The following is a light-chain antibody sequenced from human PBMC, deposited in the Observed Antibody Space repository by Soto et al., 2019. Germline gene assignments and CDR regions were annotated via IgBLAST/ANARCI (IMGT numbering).Light chain of an antibody. V-gene: IGLV1-40*01. Sequence: QSALTQPPSVSGAPGQRVTISCNGTSSYIGAGYDVHWYQQLPGTAPKLLIYGNSNRPSGVPDRFSGSKSGTSVSLAITGLQAEDEADYYCQSYDSSLSGSVFGGGTKLTVL. CDR3: QSYDSSLSGSV. CDR1: SSYIGAGYD. J-gene: IGLJ3*02. CDR2: GNS.